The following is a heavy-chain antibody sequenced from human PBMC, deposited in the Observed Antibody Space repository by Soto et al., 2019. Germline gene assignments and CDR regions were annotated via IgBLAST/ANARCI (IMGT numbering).Heavy chain of an antibody. J-gene: IGHJ6*02. CDR2: IYYSGSN. CDR1: GGSIRSSTYY. Sequence: QLQMQESGPGLVKPSETLSLICTVSGGSIRSSTYYWGWIRQPPGKGLEWIGSIYYSGSNYHNPSLKSRVTRSVDTSTNQFSLKLSSVTAADTAVYYCATIAALGRMDVWGQGTTVTVSS. D-gene: IGHD6-13*01. CDR3: ATIAALGRMDV. V-gene: IGHV4-39*01.